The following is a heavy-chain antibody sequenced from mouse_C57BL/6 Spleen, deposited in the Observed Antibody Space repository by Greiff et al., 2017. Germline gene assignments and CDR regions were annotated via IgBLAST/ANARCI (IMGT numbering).Heavy chain of an antibody. V-gene: IGHV1-52*01. CDR3: AREAVVDGFAY. CDR2: IDPSDSET. D-gene: IGHD1-1*01. CDR1: GYNFTSYW. Sequence: VQLQQPGAELVRPGSSVKLSCKASGYNFTSYWMHWVKQRPIQGLEWIGNIDPSDSETHYNQKFKDKATLTVDKSSSTAYMQLSSLTSEDSAVYYCAREAVVDGFAYWGQGTLVTVSA. J-gene: IGHJ3*01.